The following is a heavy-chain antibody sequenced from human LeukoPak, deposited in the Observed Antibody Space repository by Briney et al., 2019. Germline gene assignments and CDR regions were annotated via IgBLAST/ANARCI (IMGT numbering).Heavy chain of an antibody. D-gene: IGHD3-10*01. CDR1: GFTFSSYS. V-gene: IGHV3-21*01. Sequence: GGSLRLSCAASGFTFSSYSMNWVRQAPGKGLEWVSSISSSSSYIYYADSVKGRFTISRDNAKNSLYLQMNSLRAEDTAVYYCARGLWFGETTTYYFDYWGQGTLATVSS. CDR3: ARGLWFGETTTYYFDY. CDR2: ISSSSSYI. J-gene: IGHJ4*02.